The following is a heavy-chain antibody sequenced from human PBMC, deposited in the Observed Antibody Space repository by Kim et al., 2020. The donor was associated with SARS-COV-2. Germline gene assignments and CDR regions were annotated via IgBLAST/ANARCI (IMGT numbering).Heavy chain of an antibody. CDR3: AREALGGSFDY. J-gene: IGHJ4*02. V-gene: IGHV1-3*01. D-gene: IGHD2-15*01. Sequence: NTRYSQKFQGRLTITRDTSATTAYMDLSGRRSEDTAVYYCAREALGGSFDYWGQGTLVTVSS. CDR2: NT.